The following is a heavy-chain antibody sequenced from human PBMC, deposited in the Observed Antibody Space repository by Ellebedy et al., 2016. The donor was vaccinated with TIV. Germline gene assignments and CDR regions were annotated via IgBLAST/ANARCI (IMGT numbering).Heavy chain of an antibody. Sequence: MPGGSLRLSCTDSASSISSARYWGWIRQSPGKGLEWIGPVYQSGTAWYNPSLRSRVTISLYMSKNQFSLRLKLTSVTAADTAVYYCGRLVAASHADSWGQGTLVTVSS. J-gene: IGHJ5*01. CDR1: ASSISSARY. CDR3: GRLVAASHADS. CDR2: VYQSGTA. V-gene: IGHV4-38-2*02. D-gene: IGHD5-12*01.